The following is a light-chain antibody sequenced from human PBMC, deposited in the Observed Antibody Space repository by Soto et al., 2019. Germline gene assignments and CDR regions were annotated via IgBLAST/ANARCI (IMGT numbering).Light chain of an antibody. CDR2: DAS. Sequence: DIQMTQSPSTLSASVGDRGAITCRASQSISSWLAWYQQKPGKAPKLLIYDASSLESGVPSRFSGSGSGTEFTLTISSLKPDDFATHYCQEYQSYSRRFGQGTKVDIK. J-gene: IGKJ1*01. CDR1: QSISSW. CDR3: QEYQSYSRR. V-gene: IGKV1-5*01.